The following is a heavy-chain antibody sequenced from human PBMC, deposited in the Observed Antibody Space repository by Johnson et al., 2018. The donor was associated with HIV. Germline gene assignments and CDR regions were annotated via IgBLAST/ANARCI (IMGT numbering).Heavy chain of an antibody. J-gene: IGHJ3*02. CDR3: TTEPFAFDI. Sequence: VQLVESGGGVVQPGGSLRLSCAASGITVSSNYMSWVRQAPGKGLEWVGRIKSKTDGGTTDYAAPVKGRFTISRDDSKNTLYLQMNSLKTEDTAVYYCTTEPFAFDIWGQGTMVTVSS. CDR1: GITVSSNY. V-gene: IGHV3-15*01. CDR2: IKSKTDGGTT.